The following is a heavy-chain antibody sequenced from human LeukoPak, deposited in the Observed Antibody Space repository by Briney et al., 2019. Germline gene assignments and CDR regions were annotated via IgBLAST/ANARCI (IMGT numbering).Heavy chain of an antibody. Sequence: GGSLRLSCAASGLTFSNSWMHWVRQAPGKGLVWVSRINNDGSSTTYAGSVKGRFTISRDNAKNTLFLQMNSLRVEDTAIYYCARVSGLGKNELYQHWGQGTLVTVPS. V-gene: IGHV3-74*01. CDR3: ARVSGLGKNELYQH. CDR1: GLTFSNSW. D-gene: IGHD3-10*01. CDR2: INNDGSST. J-gene: IGHJ1*01.